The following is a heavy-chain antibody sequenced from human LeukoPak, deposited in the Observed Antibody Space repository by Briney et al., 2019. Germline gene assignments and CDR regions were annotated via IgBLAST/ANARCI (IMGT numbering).Heavy chain of an antibody. D-gene: IGHD5-24*01. CDR1: GGSISSSSYY. J-gene: IGHJ3*02. V-gene: IGHV4-39*01. CDR3: ASHIREMATITREPLGAFDI. CDR2: IYYSGST. Sequence: PSETLSLTCTVSGGSISSSSYYWGWIRQPPGKGLEGIGSIYYSGSTYYNPSLKSRVTISVDTSKNQFSLKLSSVTAADTAVYYCASHIREMATITREPLGAFDIWGQGTMVTVSS.